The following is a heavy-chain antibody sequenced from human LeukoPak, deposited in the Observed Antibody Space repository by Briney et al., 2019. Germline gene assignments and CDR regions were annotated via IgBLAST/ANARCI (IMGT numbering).Heavy chain of an antibody. D-gene: IGHD3-22*01. V-gene: IGHV3-33*01. Sequence: GRSLRLSCAASGFTFSSYGMHWVRQAPGKGLEWVAVIWYDGSNKYYADSVKGRFTISRDNSKNTLYLQMSSLRAEDTAVYYCARDPTNYYYDSSGPIIWGQGTMVTVSS. CDR1: GFTFSSYG. J-gene: IGHJ3*02. CDR2: IWYDGSNK. CDR3: ARDPTNYYYDSSGPII.